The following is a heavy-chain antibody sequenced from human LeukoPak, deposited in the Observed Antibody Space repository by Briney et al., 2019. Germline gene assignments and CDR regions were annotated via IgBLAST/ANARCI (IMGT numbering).Heavy chain of an antibody. J-gene: IGHJ4*02. D-gene: IGHD6-19*01. V-gene: IGHV3-11*06. Sequence: GGSLRLSCAASGFTFRDYYMSWIRQAPGKGLEWVSYISSSSSFTNYADSVKGRFTISRDNAKNSLYLQVNSLRAEDTAVYYCARDDPQGSGWYNYWGQGTLVTVSS. CDR1: GFTFRDYY. CDR3: ARDDPQGSGWYNY. CDR2: ISSSSSFT.